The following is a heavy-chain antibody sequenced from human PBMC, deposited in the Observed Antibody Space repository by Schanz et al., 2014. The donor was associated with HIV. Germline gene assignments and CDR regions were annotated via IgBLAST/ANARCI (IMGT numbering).Heavy chain of an antibody. J-gene: IGHJ6*02. CDR3: ARWGRGCSGGSCYWGYYGMDV. CDR1: GYTFTSYA. Sequence: QVWLVQSGAEVKKPGASVRVSCKASGYTFTSYAINWVRQATGQGLEWMGWMNPNSGNTGYAQKLQGRVTMTTDTSTNTAYMELRRLRSDDTAVYYCARWGRGCSGGSCYWGYYGMDVWGQGTTVTVSS. V-gene: IGHV1-8*01. D-gene: IGHD2-15*01. CDR2: MNPNSGNT.